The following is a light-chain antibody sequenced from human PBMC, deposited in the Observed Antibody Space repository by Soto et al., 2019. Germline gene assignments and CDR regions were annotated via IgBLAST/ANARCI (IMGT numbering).Light chain of an antibody. CDR3: QHYSRVPWT. J-gene: IGKJ1*01. V-gene: IGKV1-5*03. CDR1: QSIGSW. CDR2: KTS. Sequence: DIQMTQSPSTLYASVGDRVTITCRASQSIGSWLAWYQQKAGKAPNLLIYKTSSLESGVPSRFSGSGSGTEFTLTISSLQPDDFATYYCQHYSRVPWTFGQGTKVEIK.